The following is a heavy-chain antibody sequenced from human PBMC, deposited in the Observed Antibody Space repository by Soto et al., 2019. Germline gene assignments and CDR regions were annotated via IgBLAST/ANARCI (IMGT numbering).Heavy chain of an antibody. Sequence: QVQLVESGGGVVQPGRSLRLSCAASGFTFSSYGMHWVRQAPGKGLEWVAVIWYDGSNKYYADSMKGRFTISRDNSKNTLYLQMNSLRAEDTAVYYCARVESRPGAFDIWGQGTMVTVSS. J-gene: IGHJ3*02. CDR1: GFTFSSYG. CDR2: IWYDGSNK. CDR3: ARVESRPGAFDI. V-gene: IGHV3-33*01.